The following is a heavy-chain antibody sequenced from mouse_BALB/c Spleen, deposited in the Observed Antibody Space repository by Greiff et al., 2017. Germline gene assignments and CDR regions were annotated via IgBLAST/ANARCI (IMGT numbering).Heavy chain of an antibody. CDR3: ARGCGYEYYYAMDY. J-gene: IGHJ4*01. V-gene: IGHV14-3*02. Sequence: VQLQQSGAELVKPGASVKLSCTASGFNIKDTYMHWVKQRPEQGLEWIGRIDPANGNTKYDPKFQGKATITADTSSNTAYLQLSSLTSEDTAVYYCARGCGYEYYYAMDYWGQGTSVTVSS. CDR1: GFNIKDTY. CDR2: IDPANGNT. D-gene: IGHD2-2*01.